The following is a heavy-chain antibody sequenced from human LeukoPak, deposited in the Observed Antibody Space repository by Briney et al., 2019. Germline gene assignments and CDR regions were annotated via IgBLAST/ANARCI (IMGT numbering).Heavy chain of an antibody. V-gene: IGHV3-48*02. Sequence: GSLRLSCAASGFTLSSYSMNWVRQAPGKGLEWVSYIISSSNTIYYADSVKGRFTISRDNAKNSLYLQMNSLRDEDTAVYYCARDILTKQAYSGYDNWGQGTLVTVSS. J-gene: IGHJ4*02. CDR3: ARDILTKQAYSGYDN. CDR2: IISSSNTI. D-gene: IGHD5-12*01. CDR1: GFTLSSYS.